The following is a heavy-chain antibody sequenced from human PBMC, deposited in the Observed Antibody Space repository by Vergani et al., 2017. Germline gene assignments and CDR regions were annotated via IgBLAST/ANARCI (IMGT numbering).Heavy chain of an antibody. Sequence: QVQLVQSGAEVKKPGASVKVSCKASGYTFTSYYMHWVRQAPGQGLEWMGIINPSGGSTSYAQKFQGRVTMTRDTSTSTVYMELSSLRSEDTVVYYCARDAPEVPAAPRAYFDLWGRGTLVTVSS. J-gene: IGHJ2*01. CDR3: ARDAPEVPAAPRAYFDL. V-gene: IGHV1-46*01. D-gene: IGHD2-2*01. CDR1: GYTFTSYY. CDR2: INPSGGST.